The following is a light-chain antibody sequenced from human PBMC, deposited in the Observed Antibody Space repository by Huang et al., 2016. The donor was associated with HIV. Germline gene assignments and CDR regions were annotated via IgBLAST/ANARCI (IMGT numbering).Light chain of an antibody. V-gene: IGKV3-15*01. J-gene: IGKJ1*01. Sequence: EIVMTQSPATLSVSPGERATLSCRASQSVSSNLAWYQQKPVQAPRLLIYGASTRATGIPARFSGSGSGTEFILTISSLQSEDFAVYYCQQYDNWPPRGTFGQGTKVEIK. CDR2: GAS. CDR3: QQYDNWPPRGT. CDR1: QSVSSN.